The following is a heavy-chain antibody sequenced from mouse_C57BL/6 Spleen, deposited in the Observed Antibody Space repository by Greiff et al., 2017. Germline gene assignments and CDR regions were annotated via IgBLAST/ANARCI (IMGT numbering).Heavy chain of an antibody. J-gene: IGHJ2*01. Sequence: QVQLQQPGAELVRPGSSVKLSCKASGYTFTSYWMDWVKQRPGQGLEWIGNIYPSDSETHYNQKFKDKATLTVDKTSSTAYMQLSSLTYEDSAVYYCARMVTTERGDYFDYWGQGTTLTVSS. V-gene: IGHV1-61*01. CDR2: IYPSDSET. CDR3: ARMVTTERGDYFDY. CDR1: GYTFTSYW. D-gene: IGHD2-2*01.